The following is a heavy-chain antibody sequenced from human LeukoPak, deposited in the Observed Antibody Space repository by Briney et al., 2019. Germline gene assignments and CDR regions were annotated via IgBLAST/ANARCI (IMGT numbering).Heavy chain of an antibody. CDR1: GGSISSVGYY. CDR3: ARPGTSSSHYSGNDWFDP. V-gene: IGHV4-30-2*01. CDR2: IYHSGST. J-gene: IGHJ5*02. Sequence: PSETLSLTCTVSGGSISSVGYYWSWIRQPPGKGLEWIGYIYHSGSTYYNPSLKSRVTISVDRSKNQFSLKLSSVTAADTAVYYCARPGTSSSHYSGNDWFDPWGQGTLVTVSS. D-gene: IGHD1-20*01.